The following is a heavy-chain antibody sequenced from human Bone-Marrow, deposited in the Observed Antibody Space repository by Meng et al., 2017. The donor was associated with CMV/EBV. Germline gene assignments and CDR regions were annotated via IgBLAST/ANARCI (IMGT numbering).Heavy chain of an antibody. CDR3: ASIDSSGYYTDFDY. Sequence: SGSTFTSYDINWVRQATGQGLEWMGWMNPNSGNTGYAQKFQGRVTITRNTSISTAYMELSSLRSEDTAVYYCASIDSSGYYTDFDYWGQGTLVTVSS. V-gene: IGHV1-8*03. D-gene: IGHD3-22*01. J-gene: IGHJ4*02. CDR1: GSTFTSYD. CDR2: MNPNSGNT.